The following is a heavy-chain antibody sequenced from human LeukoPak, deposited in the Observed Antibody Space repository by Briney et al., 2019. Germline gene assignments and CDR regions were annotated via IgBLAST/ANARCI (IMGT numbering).Heavy chain of an antibody. Sequence: GGSLRLSCAASGFTFSSYAMSWVRQAPGKGLEWVSAISGSGGSTYYADSVKGRFTISRDNSKNTLYLQVNSLRAEDTAVYYCAKHKVGATNTYTGAFDYWGQGTLVTVSS. CDR2: ISGSGGST. D-gene: IGHD1-26*01. V-gene: IGHV3-23*01. CDR3: AKHKVGATNTYTGAFDY. CDR1: GFTFSSYA. J-gene: IGHJ4*02.